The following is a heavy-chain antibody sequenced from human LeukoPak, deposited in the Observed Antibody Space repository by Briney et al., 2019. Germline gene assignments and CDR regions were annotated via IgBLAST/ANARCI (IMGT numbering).Heavy chain of an antibody. J-gene: IGHJ4*02. CDR2: ISSSSSYT. V-gene: IGHV3-11*03. CDR3: AKFQGPNYYDSSGYYYFDY. Sequence: PGGSLRLSCAASGFTFSDYYMSWIRQAPGKGLEWVSYISSSSSYTNYADSVKGRFTISRDNAKNSLYLQKNSLRAEDTALYYCAKFQGPNYYDSSGYYYFDYWGQGTLVTVSS. D-gene: IGHD3-22*01. CDR1: GFTFSDYY.